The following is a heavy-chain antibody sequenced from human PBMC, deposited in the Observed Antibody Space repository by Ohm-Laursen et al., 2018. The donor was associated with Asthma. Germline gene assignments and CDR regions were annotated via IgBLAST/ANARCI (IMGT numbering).Heavy chain of an antibody. CDR2: IYYSGST. Sequence: TLSLTCTVSGGSISSGGYYWSWIRQHPGKGLEWIGYIYYSGSTYYNPSLKSRVTISVDTSKNQFSLKLSSVTAADTAVYYCARDKVDTAMVTTYYYGMDVWGQGTTVTVSS. J-gene: IGHJ6*02. V-gene: IGHV4-31*03. CDR3: ARDKVDTAMVTTYYYGMDV. D-gene: IGHD5-18*01. CDR1: GGSISSGGYY.